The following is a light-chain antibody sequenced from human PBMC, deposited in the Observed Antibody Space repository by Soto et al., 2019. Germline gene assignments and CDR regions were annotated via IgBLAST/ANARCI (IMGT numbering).Light chain of an antibody. CDR2: EVN. CDR1: SIDVGAYIY. J-gene: IGLJ2*01. Sequence: QSALTXPPSASGSPGQSFTISCTGTSIDVGAYIYVSWYQQHPGTAPKLIIYEVNKRPSGVPDRFSGSRSGNTASLTVSGLQPGDAADYYCISYAGNHNLVFGGGTKVTGL. CDR3: ISYAGNHNLV. V-gene: IGLV2-8*01.